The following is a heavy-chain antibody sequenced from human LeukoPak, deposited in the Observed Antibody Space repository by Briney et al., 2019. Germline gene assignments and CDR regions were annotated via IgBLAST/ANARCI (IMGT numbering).Heavy chain of an antibody. J-gene: IGHJ4*02. V-gene: IGHV4-30-2*01. CDR2: IYHSGST. Sequence: SETLSLTCAVSGGSISSGGYSWSWIRQPPGKGLEWIGYIYHSGSTNYNPSLKSRVTISVDTSKNQFSLKLSSVTAADTAVYYCARLWSYGSYYFDYWGQGTLVTVSS. CDR1: GGSISSGGYS. D-gene: IGHD4-17*01. CDR3: ARLWSYGSYYFDY.